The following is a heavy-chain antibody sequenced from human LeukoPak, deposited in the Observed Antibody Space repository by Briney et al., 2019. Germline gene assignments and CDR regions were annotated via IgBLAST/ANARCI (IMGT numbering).Heavy chain of an antibody. D-gene: IGHD3-22*01. Sequence: SETLSLTCTVSGGSISGYFWSCIRQPPGKGLEWIGYISSSGSSNYNPSLKSRVTISVDTSKNQFSLKLNSVTAADTAVYYCARDEAVITLSLDAFDIWGQGTMVTVSS. J-gene: IGHJ3*02. CDR2: ISSSGSS. CDR1: GGSISGYF. CDR3: ARDEAVITLSLDAFDI. V-gene: IGHV4-59*01.